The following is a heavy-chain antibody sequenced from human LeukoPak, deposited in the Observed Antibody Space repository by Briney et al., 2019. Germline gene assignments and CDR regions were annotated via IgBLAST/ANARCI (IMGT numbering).Heavy chain of an antibody. CDR2: IYYSGST. V-gene: IGHV4-59*08. Sequence: PSETLSLTCTVSGGSISSYYWSWIRQPPGKGLEWIGYIYYSGSTNYNPSLKSRVTISVDTSKNQFSLKLSSVTAADTAVYYCVRLRGGSSGYYLPWGQGTLVTVSS. D-gene: IGHD3-22*01. CDR1: GGSISSYY. CDR3: VRLRGGSSGYYLP. J-gene: IGHJ5*02.